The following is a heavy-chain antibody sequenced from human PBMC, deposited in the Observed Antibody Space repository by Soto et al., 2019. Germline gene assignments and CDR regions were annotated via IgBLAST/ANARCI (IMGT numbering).Heavy chain of an antibody. V-gene: IGHV4-4*07. CDR3: AKDQVSRPGYSYGFGY. CDR1: GESISNYY. CDR2: IYISGST. D-gene: IGHD5-18*01. Sequence: SETLSLTCTVSGESISNYYWSWIRQPAGKGLEWIGRIYISGSTDYNPSLKSRVSMSVDRSKNQFSLRLTSVTAADTAVYYCAKDQVSRPGYSYGFGYWGQGTPVTVSS. J-gene: IGHJ4*02.